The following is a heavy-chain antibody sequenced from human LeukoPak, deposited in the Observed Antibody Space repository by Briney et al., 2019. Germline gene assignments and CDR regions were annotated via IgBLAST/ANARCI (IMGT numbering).Heavy chain of an antibody. V-gene: IGHV4-30-2*05. CDR2: IYHSGST. CDR3: ARLGPYDSSGYYFFSYGFDP. J-gene: IGHJ5*02. CDR1: GGSISSGGYS. D-gene: IGHD3-22*01. Sequence: SQTLSLTCAVSGGSISSGGYSWSWIRQPPGKGLEWIGYIYHSGSTYYNPSLKSRVTISVDTSKNQFSLKLSSVTAADTAVYYCARLGPYDSSGYYFFSYGFDPWGQGTLVTVSS.